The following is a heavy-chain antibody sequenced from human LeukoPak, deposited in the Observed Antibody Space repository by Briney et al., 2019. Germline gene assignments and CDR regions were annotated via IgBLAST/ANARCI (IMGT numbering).Heavy chain of an antibody. CDR2: IYYSGST. D-gene: IGHD4-11*01. J-gene: IGHJ6*03. V-gene: IGHV4-59*08. Sequence: SETLSHTCTVSGGSISSYYWSWIRQPPGKGLEWIGYIYYSGSTNYNPSLKSRVTISVDTSKNQFSLKLSSVTAADTAVYYCARQIRATVNYMDVWGKGTTVTVSS. CDR1: GGSISSYY. CDR3: ARQIRATVNYMDV.